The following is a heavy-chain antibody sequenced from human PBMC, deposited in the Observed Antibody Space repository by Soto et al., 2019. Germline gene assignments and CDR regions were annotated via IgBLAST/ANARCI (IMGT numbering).Heavy chain of an antibody. CDR1: GGPLSRGGFF. Sequence: SETLFLTCACSGGPLSRGGFFWGWIRQPPGKGLEWIGYIYHSGSTYYNPSLKSRVTISVDRSKNQFSLKLSSVTAADTAVYYCARRPTAMGNFDYWGQGTLVTVSS. J-gene: IGHJ4*02. V-gene: IGHV4-30-2*01. CDR2: IYHSGST. CDR3: ARRPTAMGNFDY. D-gene: IGHD1-26*01.